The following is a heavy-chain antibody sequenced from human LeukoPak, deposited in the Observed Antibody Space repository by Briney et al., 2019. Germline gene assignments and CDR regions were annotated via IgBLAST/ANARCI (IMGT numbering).Heavy chain of an antibody. J-gene: IGHJ6*04. CDR3: AKDSNPFTMVRGVIMPHSRYYYYGMDV. D-gene: IGHD3-10*01. CDR1: GFTFSSYA. CDR2: ISGSGGST. V-gene: IGHV3-23*01. Sequence: GGSLRLSCAASGFTFSSYAMSWVRQAPGKGLEWVSAISGSGGSTYYADSVKGRFTISRDNSKNTLYLQMNSLRAEDTAVYYCAKDSNPFTMVRGVIMPHSRYYYYGMDVWGKGTTVTVSS.